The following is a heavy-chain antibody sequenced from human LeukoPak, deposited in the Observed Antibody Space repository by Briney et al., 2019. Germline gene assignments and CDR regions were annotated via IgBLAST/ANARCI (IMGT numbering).Heavy chain of an antibody. D-gene: IGHD4-17*01. CDR2: ISYDGHNE. Sequence: PGGSLRLSCAASGFTFSGYGMHWVRQAPGKGLEWVAVISYDGHNEYYGDSVKGRFTISRDNSKNTVSLQMDSLRAEDTGMYYCAKGVGYGGMDVWGQGTTVTVSS. V-gene: IGHV3-30*18. J-gene: IGHJ6*02. CDR1: GFTFSGYG. CDR3: AKGVGYGGMDV.